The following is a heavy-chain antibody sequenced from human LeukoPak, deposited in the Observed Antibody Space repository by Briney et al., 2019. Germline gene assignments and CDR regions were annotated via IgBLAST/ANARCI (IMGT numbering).Heavy chain of an antibody. V-gene: IGHV5-51*01. CDR3: ARTPSYYDSSGYYYYGMDV. CDR1: GYSFTSYW. Sequence: GESLKISCKGSGYSFTSYWIGWVRQMPGKGLEWMGIIYPGDSDTRYSPSFQGQVTISADKSISTAYLQWSSLKASDTAMYYCARTPSYYDSSGYYYYGMDVWGQGTTVTASS. CDR2: IYPGDSDT. D-gene: IGHD3-22*01. J-gene: IGHJ6*02.